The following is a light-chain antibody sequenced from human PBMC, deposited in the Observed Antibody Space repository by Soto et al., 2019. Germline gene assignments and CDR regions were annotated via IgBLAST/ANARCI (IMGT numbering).Light chain of an antibody. J-gene: IGKJ5*01. CDR3: QQYDDWPS. Sequence: EIVLTQSPGTLSLSPGEGATLSCRASQSVGGTFLAWYQQKGGQAPRLLIHGASNRATGIPDRFSGSGSGTEFTLTISSLQSEDFAVYYCQQYDDWPSFGQGTRLEIK. V-gene: IGKV3D-15*01. CDR1: QSVGGTF. CDR2: GAS.